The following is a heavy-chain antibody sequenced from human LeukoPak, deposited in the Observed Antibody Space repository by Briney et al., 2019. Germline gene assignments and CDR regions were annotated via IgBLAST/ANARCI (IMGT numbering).Heavy chain of an antibody. CDR3: ARRGSGSPYFFDY. J-gene: IGHJ4*02. CDR1: GFTFSIYA. Sequence: GGSLRLSCAASGFTFSIYAMSWVRQAPGKGLEWVSTVSNSDGDTYYADSVKGRFTISRDNSKNTLFLQMNSLRADDTALYYCARRGSGSPYFFDYWGQGSLVTVSS. V-gene: IGHV3-23*01. D-gene: IGHD3-10*01. CDR2: VSNSDGDT.